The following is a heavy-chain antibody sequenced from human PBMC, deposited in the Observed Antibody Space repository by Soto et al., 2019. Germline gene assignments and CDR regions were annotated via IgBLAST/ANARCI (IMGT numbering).Heavy chain of an antibody. Sequence: EVQLVESGGGLVKPGGSLRLSCAASGFTFSNAWMSWVRQAPGKGLEWVGRIKSKTDGGTTDYAAPVKGRFTITRDDSKNTLYLQMNSLKTEDTAVYYCTTDFWSGYYAIWGQGTLVTVSS. CDR2: IKSKTDGGTT. D-gene: IGHD3-3*01. V-gene: IGHV3-15*01. CDR3: TTDFWSGYYAI. CDR1: GFTFSNAW. J-gene: IGHJ4*02.